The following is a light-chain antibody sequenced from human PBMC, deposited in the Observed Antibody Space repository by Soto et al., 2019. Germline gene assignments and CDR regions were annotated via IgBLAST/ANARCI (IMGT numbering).Light chain of an antibody. CDR3: QQYGSSPFT. CDR1: QSVNSN. CDR2: GAF. V-gene: IGKV3-20*01. J-gene: IGKJ3*01. Sequence: EDVLTQSPGTLSLSPGERATLSCRASQSVNSNLAWYQLRPGQAPRLLIYGAFSRATGIPDRFSGSGSGTDFTLTISRLEPEDFAVYYCQQYGSSPFTFGPGTKVDIK.